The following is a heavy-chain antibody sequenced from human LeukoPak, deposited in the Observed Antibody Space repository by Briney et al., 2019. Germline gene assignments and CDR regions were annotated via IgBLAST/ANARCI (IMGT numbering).Heavy chain of an antibody. J-gene: IGHJ4*02. V-gene: IGHV4-39*07. CDR1: GGSISSSSYY. Sequence: SETLSLTCTVSGGSISSSSYYWAWIRQPPGKGLEWIGSIYYSGSTYYNPSLKSRVTISVDTSKNQFSLKLSTVTAADTAVYYCARTLYSNHLDYYFDYWGQGTLVTVSS. CDR2: IYYSGST. CDR3: ARTLYSNHLDYYFDY. D-gene: IGHD6-13*01.